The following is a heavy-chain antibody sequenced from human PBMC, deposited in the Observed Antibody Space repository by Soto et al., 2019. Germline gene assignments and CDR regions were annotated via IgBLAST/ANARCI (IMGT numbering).Heavy chain of an antibody. CDR3: GLSVAAATYDFDF. J-gene: IGHJ4*02. Sequence: GESLKISCKGSGYSFTSYWIGWVRQMPGKGLEWMGIIYPGDSDTRYSPSFQGQVTISADKSISTAYLQWISLKASDTAMYYCGLSVAAATYDFDFWGQGTLVTVSS. V-gene: IGHV5-51*01. CDR2: IYPGDSDT. CDR1: GYSFTSYW. D-gene: IGHD2-15*01.